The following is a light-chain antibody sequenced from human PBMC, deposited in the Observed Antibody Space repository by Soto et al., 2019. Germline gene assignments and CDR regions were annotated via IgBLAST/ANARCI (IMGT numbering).Light chain of an antibody. V-gene: IGLV2-14*01. CDR3: ISYTSDDVRYV. CDR1: NSDVGIYDF. J-gene: IGLJ1*01. Sequence: QSALTHPASVSGTPGQSITISCTGSNSDVGIYDFVSWYQHHPGRAPKLIVSEVSHRPSGVSNRFSGSKSGNTASLTISGLQSEDEADYYCISYTSDDVRYVFGTGTKLPVL. CDR2: EVS.